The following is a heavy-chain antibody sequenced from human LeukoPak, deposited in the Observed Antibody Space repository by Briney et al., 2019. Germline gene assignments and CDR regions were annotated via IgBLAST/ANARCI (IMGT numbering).Heavy chain of an antibody. CDR2: IYYSGST. Sequence: SETLSLTCTVSGGSISSSSYYWGWIRQPPGKGLEWIGSIYYSGSTYYNPSLKSRVTISVDTFKNQFSLELSSVTAADTAVYYCASRIWFGELSTFDYWGQGTLVTVSS. J-gene: IGHJ4*02. V-gene: IGHV4-39*01. D-gene: IGHD3-10*01. CDR1: GGSISSSSYY. CDR3: ASRIWFGELSTFDY.